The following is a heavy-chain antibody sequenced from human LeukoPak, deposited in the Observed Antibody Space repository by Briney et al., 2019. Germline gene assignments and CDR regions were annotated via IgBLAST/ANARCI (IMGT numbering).Heavy chain of an antibody. CDR1: GLTFSSYW. J-gene: IGHJ2*01. Sequence: PEGSLRLSCVASGLTFSSYWMSWVRQAPGKGLEWVANINQDGGGKYYVDSVKGRFTISRDNAKSSLYLQMNSLRADDTAVYYCARRIAETATGGYFEPWGRGTLVSVSS. CDR2: INQDGGGK. D-gene: IGHD6-19*01. V-gene: IGHV3-7*01. CDR3: ARRIAETATGGYFEP.